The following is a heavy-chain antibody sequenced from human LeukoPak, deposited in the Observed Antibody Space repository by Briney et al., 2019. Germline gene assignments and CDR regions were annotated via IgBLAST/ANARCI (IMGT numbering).Heavy chain of an antibody. D-gene: IGHD5-12*01. J-gene: IGHJ3*02. CDR2: ISCSSSYI. CDR3: ARDSGYNAFDI. V-gene: IGHV3-21*05. CDR1: GFTFSSYS. Sequence: PGGSLRLSCAASGFTFSSYSMNWVRQARGKGLEWVLYISCSSSYIYYADSVKGRFAISRDNDKNSLYLQMNSLRAEDTAVYYCARDSGYNAFDIWGQGTMVTVSS.